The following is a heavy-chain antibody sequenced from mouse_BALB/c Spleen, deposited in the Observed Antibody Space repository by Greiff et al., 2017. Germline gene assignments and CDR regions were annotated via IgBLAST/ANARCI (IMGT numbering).Heavy chain of an antibody. CDR2: INPSNGRT. Sequence: QVQLKQPGAELVKPGASVKLSCKASGYTFTSYWMHWVKQRPGQGLEWIGEINPSNGRTNYNEKFKSKATLTVDKSSSTAYMQLSSLTSEDSAVYYCARPYDYGNYYAMDYGGQGTSVTVSS. CDR1: GYTFTSYW. D-gene: IGHD2-4*01. CDR3: ARPYDYGNYYAMDY. J-gene: IGHJ4*01. V-gene: IGHV1S81*02.